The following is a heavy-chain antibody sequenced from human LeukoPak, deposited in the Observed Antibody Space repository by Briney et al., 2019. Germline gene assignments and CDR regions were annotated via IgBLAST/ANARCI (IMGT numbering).Heavy chain of an antibody. V-gene: IGHV4-61*02. CDR3: ARDGYDYRYYYYYMDV. CDR1: GGSISSGSYY. CDR2: IYTSGST. Sequence: SETLSLACTVSGGSISSGSYYWSWIRQPVGKGLEWIGRIYTSGSTNYNPSLKSRVTISVDTSKNQFSLKLSSVTAADTAVYYCARDGYDYRYYYYYMDVWGKGTTVTVSS. D-gene: IGHD5-12*01. J-gene: IGHJ6*03.